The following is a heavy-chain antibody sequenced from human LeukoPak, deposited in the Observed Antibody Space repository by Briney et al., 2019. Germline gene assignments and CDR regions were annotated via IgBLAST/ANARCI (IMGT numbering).Heavy chain of an antibody. D-gene: IGHD2-2*01. CDR2: ISSSSSYI. Sequence: GGSLRLSCAASGFTFSSYSMNWVRQAPGKGLEWVSSISSSSSYIYYADSVKGRFTISRDNAKNSLYLQMNSLRAEDTAVYYCAREEYQLLSLDYWGQGTLVTVST. J-gene: IGHJ4*02. CDR1: GFTFSSYS. CDR3: AREEYQLLSLDY. V-gene: IGHV3-21*01.